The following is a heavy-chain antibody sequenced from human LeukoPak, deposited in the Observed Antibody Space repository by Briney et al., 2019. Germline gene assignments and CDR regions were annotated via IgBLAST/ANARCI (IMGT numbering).Heavy chain of an antibody. CDR1: GFTFSSYW. D-gene: IGHD4-11*01. CDR2: INSDGSST. V-gene: IGHV3-74*01. CDR3: ARGGLPYGMDV. J-gene: IGHJ6*02. Sequence: GGSLKLSCAASGFTFSSYWMHWVRQAPGKGLVWVSRINSDGSSTSYADSVKGRFTISRDNAKNTLYLQMNSLRAEDTAVYYCARGGLPYGMDVWGQGTTVTVSS.